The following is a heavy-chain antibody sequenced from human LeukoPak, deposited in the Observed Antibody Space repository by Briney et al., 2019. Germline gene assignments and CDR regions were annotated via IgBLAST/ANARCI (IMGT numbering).Heavy chain of an antibody. CDR3: ARGAYSSGYSADF. Sequence: PSETLSLTCAVYGGSFSGYYWSWIRQPPGKGLEWIGEINHSGSTYYNPSLKSRVTISVDTSKNQFSLKLSSVTAADTAVFYCARGAYSSGYSADFWGQGTLVTVSS. CDR1: GGSFSGYY. D-gene: IGHD3-22*01. V-gene: IGHV4-34*01. CDR2: INHSGST. J-gene: IGHJ4*02.